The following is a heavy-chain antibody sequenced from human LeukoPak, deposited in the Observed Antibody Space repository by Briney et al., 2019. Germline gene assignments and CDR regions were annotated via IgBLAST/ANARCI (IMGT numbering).Heavy chain of an antibody. CDR1: GFTFSSYW. CDR3: TTEVMYCGGDCYSNDWS. J-gene: IGHJ5*02. D-gene: IGHD2-21*01. Sequence: GGSLRLSCAASGFTFSSYWMSWVRQAPGKGLEWVGRIKSKTDGGTTDYAAPVKGRFTISRDDSKNTLYLQMNSLKTEDTAVYYCTTEVMYCGGDCYSNDWSWGQGTLVTVSS. V-gene: IGHV3-15*01. CDR2: IKSKTDGGTT.